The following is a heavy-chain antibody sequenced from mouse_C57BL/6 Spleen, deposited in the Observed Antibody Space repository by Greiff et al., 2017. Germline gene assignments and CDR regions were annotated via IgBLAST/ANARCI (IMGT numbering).Heavy chain of an antibody. Sequence: QVQLQQPGAELVRPGSSVKLSCKASGYTFTSYWMHWVKQRPIQGLEWIGNIDPSDSETHYNQKFKDKATLTVDKSSSTAYMQLSSLTSEDSAVYYCARGDYSYYFDDWGQGTTLTVSS. CDR1: GYTFTSYW. D-gene: IGHD1-1*01. CDR3: ARGDYSYYFDD. V-gene: IGHV1-52*01. CDR2: IDPSDSET. J-gene: IGHJ2*01.